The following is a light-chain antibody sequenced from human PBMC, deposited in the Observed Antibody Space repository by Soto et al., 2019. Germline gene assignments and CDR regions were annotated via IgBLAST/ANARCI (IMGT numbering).Light chain of an antibody. J-gene: IGKJ2*01. CDR1: QSLSSN. V-gene: IGKV3D-15*01. CDR3: QQYNNWPYT. CDR2: GAS. Sequence: EIMMTQSPATLSVSPGERATLSCRASQSLSSNLAWYQQKPGQAPRLLIYGASTRATGIPARFSGSGSATEFTLTIGSLQSEDFAVYYCQQYNNWPYTFGQGTKLEIK.